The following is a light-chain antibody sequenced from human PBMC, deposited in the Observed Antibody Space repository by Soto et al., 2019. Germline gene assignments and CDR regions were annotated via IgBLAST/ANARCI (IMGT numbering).Light chain of an antibody. V-gene: IGKV1-39*01. CDR3: QQPYSLPRT. J-gene: IGKJ1*01. CDR2: SAS. Sequence: DVQMTQSPSSLSASVGDSVTIACRASQTVSKFVNWYQQKPGKVPDLLIYSASTLYSGVPSRFSGSGSGTEFTLTISNLQPEDFETYYCQQPYSLPRTLDQGTKVDIK. CDR1: QTVSKF.